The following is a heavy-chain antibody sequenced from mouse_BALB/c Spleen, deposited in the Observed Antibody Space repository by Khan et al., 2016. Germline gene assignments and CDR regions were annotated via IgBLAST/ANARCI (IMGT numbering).Heavy chain of an antibody. D-gene: IGHD4-1*01. V-gene: IGHV1-4*01. CDR3: ARAPNDYGDY. CDR1: GYTFTSYL. J-gene: IGHJ2*01. Sequence: QVQLQQSGAELARPGASVKLSCKASGYTFTSYLMHWVNQRPGQGLEWIGFTNPSTGYTEYNQKFKAQATLTADKSSSTAYMQLSSLTSEDSAVYHCARAPNDYGDYLGNGTTPTVSS. CDR2: TNPSTGYT.